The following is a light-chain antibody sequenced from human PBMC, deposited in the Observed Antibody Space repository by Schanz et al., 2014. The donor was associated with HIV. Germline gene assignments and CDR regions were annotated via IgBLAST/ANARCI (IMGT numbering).Light chain of an antibody. Sequence: QSALTQPASVSGSPGQSITISCTGDSSDVGGYDYVSWYQQHPGKAPKLIIYDVTDRPSGVSNRFSGSKSGNTASLTIAGLQAEDEAEYFCTLSSTNTCVFGGGTKVTVL. CDR3: TLSSTNTCV. J-gene: IGLJ3*02. CDR1: SSDVGGYDY. CDR2: DVT. V-gene: IGLV2-14*03.